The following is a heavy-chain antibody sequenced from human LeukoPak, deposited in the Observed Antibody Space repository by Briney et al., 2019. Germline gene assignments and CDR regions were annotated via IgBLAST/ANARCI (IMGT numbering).Heavy chain of an antibody. CDR3: ARGGGDFWSAYYSGYYFDY. CDR1: GFTFTNYW. D-gene: IGHD3-3*01. Sequence: PGESLRLSCAASGFTFTNYWMSWVRQAPGKGLDGVANIKQDGSEKYHVDSVKGRFTISRDNAKSSLYLQMNSLRAEDTAVYYCARGGGDFWSAYYSGYYFDYWGQGTLVTVSS. J-gene: IGHJ4*02. CDR2: IKQDGSEK. V-gene: IGHV3-7*01.